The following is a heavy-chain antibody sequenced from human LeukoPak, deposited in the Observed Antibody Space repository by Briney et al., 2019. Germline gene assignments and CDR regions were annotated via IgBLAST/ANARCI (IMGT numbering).Heavy chain of an antibody. V-gene: IGHV3-15*01. Sequence: GGSLRLSCAASGFTFSSYAMSWVRQAPGKGLEWVGRIKSKTDGGTTDYAAPVKGRFTISRDDSKDTLYLQMNSLKTEDTAVYYCTSPIVVPDAFDIWGQGTMVTVSS. D-gene: IGHD2-2*01. CDR1: GFTFSSYA. CDR2: IKSKTDGGTT. CDR3: TSPIVVPDAFDI. J-gene: IGHJ3*02.